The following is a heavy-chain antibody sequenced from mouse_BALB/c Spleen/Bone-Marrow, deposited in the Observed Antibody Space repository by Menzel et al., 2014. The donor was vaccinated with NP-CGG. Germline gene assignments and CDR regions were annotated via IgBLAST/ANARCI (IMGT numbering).Heavy chain of an antibody. D-gene: IGHD1-1*01. CDR2: IYPGNSDT. CDR1: GYTFTSYW. J-gene: IGHJ4*01. Sequence: VQLQQSGTVLARPGASVEMSCKASGYTFTSYWMHWVKQRPGQGLEWIGAIYPGNSDTSYNQKFKGKAKLTAVTSTSTAYMELSSLTNEDSAVYYCTRSYERYYAMDYWGQGTSVTVSS. CDR3: TRSYERYYAMDY. V-gene: IGHV1-5*01.